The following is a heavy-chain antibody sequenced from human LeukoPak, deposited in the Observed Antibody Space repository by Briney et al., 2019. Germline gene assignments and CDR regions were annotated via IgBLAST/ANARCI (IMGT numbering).Heavy chain of an antibody. D-gene: IGHD6-19*01. Sequence: GGSLRLSCAASGFTFSSYSMNWVRQAPGKGLEWVSSISSSSSYIYYADSVKGRFTISRDNAKNSLYLQMNSLRAEDTAVYYCARDLAVAGTGYYYYYGMDVWGQGTTDTVSS. CDR1: GFTFSSYS. CDR3: ARDLAVAGTGYYYYYGMDV. V-gene: IGHV3-21*01. J-gene: IGHJ6*02. CDR2: ISSSSSYI.